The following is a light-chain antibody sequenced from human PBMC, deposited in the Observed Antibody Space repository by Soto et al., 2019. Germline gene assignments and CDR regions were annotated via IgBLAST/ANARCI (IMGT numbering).Light chain of an antibody. Sequence: DIQLTQSPSTLSASVGDRVTLSCRASQSVTGWLAWYQQKPGKAPRLLIYDASTLHSGIPARFSGSGSGTEFTLSITSLQPDDFATYYCKRYKANFGQGTKVDVK. CDR3: KRYKAN. CDR1: QSVTGW. J-gene: IGKJ1*01. V-gene: IGKV1-5*01. CDR2: DAS.